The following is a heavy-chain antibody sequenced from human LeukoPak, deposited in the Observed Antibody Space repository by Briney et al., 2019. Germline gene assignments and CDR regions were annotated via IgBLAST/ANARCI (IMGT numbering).Heavy chain of an antibody. J-gene: IGHJ4*02. D-gene: IGHD6-19*01. CDR2: INPNSGGT. Sequence: ASVKVSCKASGYTFTGYYMHWVRQAPGQGLEWMGRINPNSGGTNYAQKFQGRVTMTRDTSISTAYMELSRLRSDATAVYYCARPPPRNIARGQWLDTDYWGQGTLVTVSS. CDR3: ARPPPRNIARGQWLDTDY. V-gene: IGHV1-2*06. CDR1: GYTFTGYY.